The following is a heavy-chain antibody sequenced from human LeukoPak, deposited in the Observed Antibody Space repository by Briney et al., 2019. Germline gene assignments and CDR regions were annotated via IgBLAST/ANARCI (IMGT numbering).Heavy chain of an antibody. J-gene: IGHJ6*03. V-gene: IGHV1-69*05. CDR2: IIPIFGTA. Sequence: GASVKVSCKASGGTFSSYAISWVRQAPGQGLEWMGGIIPIFGTANYAQKFQGRVTITTDESTSTAYMELSSLRSEDTAVYYCARGPFGGSPRTRYYYYMDVWGKGTTVTVYS. CDR3: ARGPFGGSPRTRYYYYMDV. D-gene: IGHD2-15*01. CDR1: GGTFSSYA.